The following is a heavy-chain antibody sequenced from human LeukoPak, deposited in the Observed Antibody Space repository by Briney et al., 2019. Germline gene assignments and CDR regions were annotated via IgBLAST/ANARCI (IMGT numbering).Heavy chain of an antibody. CDR1: GGSFSGYY. CDR3: ASSSIMITFGGVSHY. Sequence: SETLSLACAVYGGSFSGYYWSWIRQPPGKGLEWIGEINHSGSTNYSPSLKSRVTISVDTSKNQFSLKLSSVTAADTAVYYCASSSIMITFGGVSHYWGQGTLVTVSS. V-gene: IGHV4-34*01. D-gene: IGHD3-16*01. J-gene: IGHJ4*02. CDR2: INHSGST.